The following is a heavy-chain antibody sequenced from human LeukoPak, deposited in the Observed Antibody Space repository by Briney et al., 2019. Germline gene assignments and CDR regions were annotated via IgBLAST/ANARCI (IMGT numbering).Heavy chain of an antibody. CDR2: IFTSGSI. J-gene: IGHJ2*01. D-gene: IGHD6-19*01. CDR3: AKVAGSRYFDL. Sequence: SETLTLTCTVSGCSISNDYWSWISQPAGKGLEWIGRIFTSGSISYNPSLKSRVTMSLDTSKNQFSLNLTSVTAADTAVYYCAKVAGSRYFDLWGRGTLVTVS. V-gene: IGHV4-4*07. CDR1: GCSISNDY.